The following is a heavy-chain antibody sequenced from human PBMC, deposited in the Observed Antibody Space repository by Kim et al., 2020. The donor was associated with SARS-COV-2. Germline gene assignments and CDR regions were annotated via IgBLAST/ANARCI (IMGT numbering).Heavy chain of an antibody. CDR3: ARAPPLVGATTEFVY. CDR1: GGTFSSYA. D-gene: IGHD1-26*01. J-gene: IGHJ4*02. CDR2: IIPIFGTA. V-gene: IGHV1-69*13. Sequence: SVKVSCKASGGTFSSYAISWVRQAPGQGLEWMGGIIPIFGTANYAQKFQGRVTITADESTSTAYMELSSLRSEDTAVYYCARAPPLVGATTEFVYWGQGTLVTVSS.